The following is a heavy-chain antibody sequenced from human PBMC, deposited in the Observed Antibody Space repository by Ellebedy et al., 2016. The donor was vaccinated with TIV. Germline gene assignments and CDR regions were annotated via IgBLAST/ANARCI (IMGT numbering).Heavy chain of an antibody. CDR1: GFTVSSNY. CDR2: IYSGGST. J-gene: IGHJ3*02. D-gene: IGHD1-26*01. CDR3: ARDRVGATSDAFDI. Sequence: GESLKISCAASGFTVSSNYMSWVRQAPGKGLEWVSVIYSGGSTYYADSVKGRFTISRDNSKNTLYLQMNSLRAEDTAVYYCARDRVGATSDAFDIWGQGTMVTVSS. V-gene: IGHV3-66*01.